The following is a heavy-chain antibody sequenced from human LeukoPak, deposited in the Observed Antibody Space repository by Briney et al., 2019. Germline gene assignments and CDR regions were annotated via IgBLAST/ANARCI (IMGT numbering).Heavy chain of an antibody. V-gene: IGHV3-7*01. CDR2: IKQDGSEK. D-gene: IGHD2-21*02. CDR3: ARDRRNLAYCGGDCLGDFDY. J-gene: IGHJ4*02. CDR1: GFTFSSYW. Sequence: PGGSLRLSCAASGFTFSSYWMSWVRQAPGKGLEWVANIKQDGSEKYYVDSVKGRFTISRDNSKNTLYLQMNSLRAEDTAVYYCARDRRNLAYCGGDCLGDFDYWGQGTLVTVSS.